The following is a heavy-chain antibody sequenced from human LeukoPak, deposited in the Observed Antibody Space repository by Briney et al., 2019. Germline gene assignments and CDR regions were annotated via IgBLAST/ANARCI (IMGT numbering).Heavy chain of an antibody. CDR2: SNNDGIRA. CDR3: WVAVAGLNWFDP. Sequence: GGSLRLSCAASGFTFNKYWIHWVRQAPGKGLVWVSYSNNDGIRATYAESVKGRFTVSRDSAKNTLFLQMDSLRGEDSAVYYCWVAVAGLNWFDPWGQGTLVTVSS. CDR1: GFTFNKYW. V-gene: IGHV3-74*01. D-gene: IGHD6-19*01. J-gene: IGHJ5*02.